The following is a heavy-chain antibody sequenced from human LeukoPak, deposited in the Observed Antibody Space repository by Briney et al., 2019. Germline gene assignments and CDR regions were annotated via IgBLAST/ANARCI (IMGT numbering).Heavy chain of an antibody. Sequence: HPVGGLRLSCAASGVIFSSDGMHSGRQAPGKGLGRVAFIRYDGSNKYYEDSMKGRFIISRKNSKKTLYFQMNSLRAEDTAVYYCAKDVPRGLDFGTFDYWGQGTLVTVSS. D-gene: IGHD3-3*01. J-gene: IGHJ4*02. V-gene: IGHV3-30*02. CDR2: IRYDGSNK. CDR1: GVIFSSDG. CDR3: AKDVPRGLDFGTFDY.